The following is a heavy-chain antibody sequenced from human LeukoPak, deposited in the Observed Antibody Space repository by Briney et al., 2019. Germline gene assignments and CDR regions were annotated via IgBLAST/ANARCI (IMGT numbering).Heavy chain of an antibody. V-gene: IGHV4-59*01. D-gene: IGHD3-9*01. CDR2: IYYSGST. CDR3: ARLYYDILTPYYYYGMDV. CDR1: GGSISSYH. Sequence: SETLSLTCTVSGGSISSYHWSWIRQPPGKGLEWIGYIYYSGSTNYNPSLKSRVTISVDTSKNQFSLKLSSVTAADTAVYYCARLYYDILTPYYYYGMDVWGQGTTVTVSS. J-gene: IGHJ6*02.